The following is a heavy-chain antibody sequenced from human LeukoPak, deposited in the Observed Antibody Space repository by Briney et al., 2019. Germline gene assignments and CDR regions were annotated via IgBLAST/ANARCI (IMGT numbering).Heavy chain of an antibody. Sequence: SVKVSCKASGFTFKTSAMQWVRQGRGQRLEWIGWIVVGSGNTNYAQKFQERVTITRDMSTRTACMELSSLKSEDTAVYYCAADRDDYGDYFPDAFDIWGQGTMVTVSS. CDR2: IVVGSGNT. V-gene: IGHV1-58*02. CDR3: AADRDDYGDYFPDAFDI. CDR1: GFTFKTSA. D-gene: IGHD4-17*01. J-gene: IGHJ3*02.